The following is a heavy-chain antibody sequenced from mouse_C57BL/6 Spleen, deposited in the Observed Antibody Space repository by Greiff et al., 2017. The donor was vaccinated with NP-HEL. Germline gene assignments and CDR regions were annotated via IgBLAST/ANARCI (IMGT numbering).Heavy chain of an antibody. J-gene: IGHJ1*03. CDR3: ARDNGSSYDWYFDV. D-gene: IGHD1-1*01. CDR1: GFTFSDYY. Sequence: EVKLMESEGGLVQPGSSMKLSCTASGFTFSDYYMAWVRQVPEKGLEWVANINYDGSSTYYLDSLKSRFIISRDNAKNLLYLQMSSLKSEDTATYYCARDNGSSYDWYFDVWGTGTTVTVSS. V-gene: IGHV5-16*01. CDR2: INYDGSST.